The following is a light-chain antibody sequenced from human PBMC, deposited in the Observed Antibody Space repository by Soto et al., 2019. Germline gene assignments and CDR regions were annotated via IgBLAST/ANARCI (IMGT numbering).Light chain of an antibody. CDR2: DVS. CDR3: SSYTSSSTHYV. J-gene: IGLJ1*01. CDR1: SSDVGGYNY. Sequence: QSVLTQPASVSGSPGQSITISRTGTSSDVGGYNYVSWYQRHPGKAPKLMIYDVSNRPSGVSNRFSGSKSGNTASLTISGLHAEDEADYYCSSYTSSSTHYVFGTETKVTVL. V-gene: IGLV2-14*01.